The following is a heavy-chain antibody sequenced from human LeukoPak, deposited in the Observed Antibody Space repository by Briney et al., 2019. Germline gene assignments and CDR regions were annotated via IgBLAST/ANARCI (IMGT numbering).Heavy chain of an antibody. V-gene: IGHV5-51*01. J-gene: IGHJ4*02. Sequence: GESLKISCKGSGYSFTSYWIGWVRQMPGKGPGWMGIIYPGDSDTRYSPSFQGQVTISADKSISTAYLQWGSLKASDTAMYYCARPEADFWSGYSNYWGQGTLVTVSS. CDR1: GYSFTSYW. CDR2: IYPGDSDT. CDR3: ARPEADFWSGYSNY. D-gene: IGHD3-3*01.